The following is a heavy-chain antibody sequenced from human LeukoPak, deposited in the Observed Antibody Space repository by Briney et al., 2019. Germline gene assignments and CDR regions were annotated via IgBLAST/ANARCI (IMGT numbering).Heavy chain of an antibody. J-gene: IGHJ3*02. V-gene: IGHV3-33*01. CDR2: IWYDGGNK. CDR3: ARDESYCSGGSCYSVGAAFDI. CDR1: GFTFSRHG. Sequence: GRSLRLSCAASGFTFSRHGMHWVRQAPGKGLEWVAIIWYDGGNKYYADSVKGRFTISRDNSKNTLYLQMNSLRAEDTAVYYCARDESYCSGGSCYSVGAAFDIWGQGTMVTVSS. D-gene: IGHD2-15*01.